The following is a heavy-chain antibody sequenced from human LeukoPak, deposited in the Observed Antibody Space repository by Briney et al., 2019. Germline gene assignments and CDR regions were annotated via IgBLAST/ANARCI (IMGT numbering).Heavy chain of an antibody. CDR1: GFTFISYS. J-gene: IGHJ4*02. CDR2: ISSSSSYI. D-gene: IGHD1-1*01. Sequence: GGSLRLSCAASGFTFISYSMNWVRQAPGKGLEWVSSISSSSSYIYYADSVKGRFTISRDNAKNSLYLQMNSLRAEDTAVYYCARDGGLYDPNYWGQGTLVTVSS. CDR3: ARDGGLYDPNY. V-gene: IGHV3-21*01.